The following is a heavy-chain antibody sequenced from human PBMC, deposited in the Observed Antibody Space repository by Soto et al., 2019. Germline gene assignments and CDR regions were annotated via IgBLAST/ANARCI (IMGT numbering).Heavy chain of an antibody. Sequence: ASVKVSCKASGSTFTGYYMHWVRQAPGQGLEWMGWINPNSGGTNYAQKFQGWVTMTRDTSISTAYMELSRLRSDDTAVYYCARDSTWRSYGMDVWGQGTTVTSP. J-gene: IGHJ6*02. CDR2: INPNSGGT. CDR3: ARDSTWRSYGMDV. CDR1: GSTFTGYY. V-gene: IGHV1-2*04.